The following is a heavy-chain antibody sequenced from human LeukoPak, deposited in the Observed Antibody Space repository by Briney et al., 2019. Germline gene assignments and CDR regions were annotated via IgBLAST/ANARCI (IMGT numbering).Heavy chain of an antibody. V-gene: IGHV3-30-3*01. J-gene: IGHJ4*02. CDR3: ARDDYYGSEGA. CDR2: ISYDGSNK. D-gene: IGHD3-10*01. Sequence: GGSLRLSCAASGFTFSSYAMHWVRQAPGKGLEWVAVISYDGSNKYYADSVKGRFTISRDNSKNTLYLQMNSLRAEDTAVYYCARDDYYGSEGAWGQGTLVTVSS. CDR1: GFTFSSYA.